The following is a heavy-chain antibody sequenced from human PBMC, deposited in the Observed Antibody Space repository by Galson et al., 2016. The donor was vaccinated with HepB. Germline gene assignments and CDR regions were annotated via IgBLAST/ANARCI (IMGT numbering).Heavy chain of an antibody. Sequence: SETLSLTCDVSSASINDYYWSWVRLAPGRGLEWIGYIYYSGTINCNPSLESRVTLSIHTSKTQFSLNPKSVTAADTAVYYCAFSTRDDTFENWGQGTMVTVAS. J-gene: IGHJ3*02. CDR2: IYYSGTI. V-gene: IGHV4-59*01. CDR1: SASINDYY. CDR3: AFSTRDDTFEN.